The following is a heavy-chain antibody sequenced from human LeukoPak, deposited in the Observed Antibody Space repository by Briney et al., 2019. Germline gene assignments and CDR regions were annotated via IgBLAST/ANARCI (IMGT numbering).Heavy chain of an antibody. Sequence: GGSLRLSCLASGFSFRFYGVSWVRQAPGKGLEWVSSIGSSGNDIDYADSVKGRFTISRDNAKNSLYLQMHSLRAEDTALYYCARDPLYYDSGRYWYFDLWGRGTLVTVSS. V-gene: IGHV3-21*01. D-gene: IGHD3-10*01. CDR3: ARDPLYYDSGRYWYFDL. J-gene: IGHJ2*01. CDR2: IGSSGNDI. CDR1: GFSFRFYG.